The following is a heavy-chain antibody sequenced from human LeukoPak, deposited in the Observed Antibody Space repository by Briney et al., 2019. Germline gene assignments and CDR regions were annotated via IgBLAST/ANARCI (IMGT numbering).Heavy chain of an antibody. J-gene: IGHJ6*03. V-gene: IGHV4-39*07. CDR1: GGSISSSSYY. CDR2: IYYSGST. Sequence: SETLSLTCTVSGGSISSSSYYWGWIRQPPGKGLEWIGSIYYSGSTYYNPSLKSRVTISVDKSKNQFSLKLSSVTAADTAVYYCAREKATYYYDSSGYSARGTAVYYYYYYMDVWGKGTTVTVSS. CDR3: AREKATYYYDSSGYSARGTAVYYYYYYMDV. D-gene: IGHD3-22*01.